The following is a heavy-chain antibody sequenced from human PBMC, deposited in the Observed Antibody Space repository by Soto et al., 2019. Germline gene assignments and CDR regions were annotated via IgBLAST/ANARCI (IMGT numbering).Heavy chain of an antibody. V-gene: IGHV4-39*01. CDR3: ARQCRGVTCHWFVP. Sequence: SETQSLTYTVSSGSISSTIDSWGWIRQPPGKGLEWIGSIFYSGSTYYNPSLKSRVTISVDTSKNQFSLTLTSVTAADTAVYYCARQCRGVTCHWFVPWGQGTLVTVSS. CDR2: IFYSGST. CDR1: SGSISSTIDS. D-gene: IGHD2-15*01. J-gene: IGHJ5*02.